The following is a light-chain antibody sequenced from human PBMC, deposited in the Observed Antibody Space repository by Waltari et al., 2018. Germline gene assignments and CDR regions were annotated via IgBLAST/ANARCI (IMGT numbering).Light chain of an antibody. CDR2: GNS. Sequence: QSVLTQPPSVSGAPGQTVTIPRTGTSSHHGAGHDVHWYQQFPGTAPKLPIYGNSNRPSGVPDRFSGSKSDTSASLTITGLQAEDEADYFCHSFDSSLSTGVVFGGGTKVTVL. CDR3: HSFDSSLSTGVV. J-gene: IGLJ2*01. V-gene: IGLV1-40*01. CDR1: SSHHGAGHD.